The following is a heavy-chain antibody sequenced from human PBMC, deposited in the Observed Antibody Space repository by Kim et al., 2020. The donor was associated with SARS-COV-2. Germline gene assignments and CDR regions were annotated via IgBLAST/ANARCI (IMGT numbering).Heavy chain of an antibody. D-gene: IGHD6-6*01. CDR1: GYTFTSYD. V-gene: IGHV1-8*01. CDR3: ARGGDIAARLSRYYYYSMDV. CDR2: MNPNSGNT. J-gene: IGHJ6*02. Sequence: ASVKVSCKASGYTFTSYDINWVRQATGQGLEWMGWMNPNSGNTGYAQKFQGRVTMTRNTSISTAYMELSSLRSEDTAVYYCARGGDIAARLSRYYYYSMDVWGQGTTVTVSS.